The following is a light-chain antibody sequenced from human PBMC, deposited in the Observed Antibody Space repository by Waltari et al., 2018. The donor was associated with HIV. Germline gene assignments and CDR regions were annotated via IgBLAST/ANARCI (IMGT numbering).Light chain of an antibody. J-gene: IGLJ3*02. CDR3: ASYTHSSTLV. CDR1: SGDVGGFDF. CDR2: EVT. V-gene: IGLV2-14*01. Sequence: QSALTQPASVSGSPGQSITISCTGTSGDVGGFDFVAWYQQHQGTAPKVIISEVTNRPAGVSRRLAVSKSGNTASLTISGLQGEDEAHYYCASYTHSSTLVFGGGTKPTVL.